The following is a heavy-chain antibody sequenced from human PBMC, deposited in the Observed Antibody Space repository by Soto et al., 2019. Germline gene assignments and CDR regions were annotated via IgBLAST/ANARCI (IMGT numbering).Heavy chain of an antibody. CDR1: GFTFSNAW. CDR3: TSPCSTSCYARGSYNWFDP. J-gene: IGHJ5*02. V-gene: IGHV3-15*01. Sequence: GGSLRLSCAASGFTFSNAWMSWVRQAPGKGLEWVGRIKSKTDGGTTDYAAPVKCRFTIARDDSKNTLYLQMNNLKTEDTAVYYWTSPCSTSCYARGSYNWFDPWGQGTLVTVSS. CDR2: IKSKTDGGTT. D-gene: IGHD2-2*01.